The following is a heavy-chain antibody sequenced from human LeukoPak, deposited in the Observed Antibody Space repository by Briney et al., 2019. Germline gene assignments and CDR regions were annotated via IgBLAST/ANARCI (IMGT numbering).Heavy chain of an antibody. J-gene: IGHJ3*02. Sequence: SETLSLTCSVSGGSINSYYWSWIRQPPGKGLEWIGYIYYTGSTNYNPSLKSRVTISVDMSKNQFSLKLSSVTAADTAVYFCARYYCSSGTCYAFDIWGQGTMVTVSS. V-gene: IGHV4-59*01. CDR3: ARYYCSSGTCYAFDI. CDR1: GGSINSYY. CDR2: IYYTGST. D-gene: IGHD2-8*01.